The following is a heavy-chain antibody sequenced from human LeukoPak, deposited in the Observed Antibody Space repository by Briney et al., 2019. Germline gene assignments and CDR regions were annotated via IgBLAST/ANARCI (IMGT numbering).Heavy chain of an antibody. V-gene: IGHV3-48*04. Sequence: PGGSLRLSCAASGFTFSSYTMNWVRQAPGKGLEWVSYISSSGSTIYYADSVKGRFTISRDNAKNSLYLQMNSLRAEDTAVYYCARGRVEMATIREVRNNWFDPWGQGTLVTVSS. D-gene: IGHD5-24*01. CDR3: ARGRVEMATIREVRNNWFDP. CDR1: GFTFSSYT. J-gene: IGHJ5*02. CDR2: ISSSGSTI.